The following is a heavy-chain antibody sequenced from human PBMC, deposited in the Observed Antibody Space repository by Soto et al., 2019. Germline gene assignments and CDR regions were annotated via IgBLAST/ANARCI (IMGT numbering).Heavy chain of an antibody. CDR1: GFTFSSYL. Sequence: GGSLRLSCAASGFTFSSYLMSWVRQAPGKGLEWVANIKQDGSEKYYVDSVKGRFTISRDNAKNSLYLQMKSMRAEDTAVYYCARENILIRYGRHHNQAMDVWGQGPPVTV. D-gene: IGHD3-9*01. CDR3: ARENILIRYGRHHNQAMDV. CDR2: IKQDGSEK. J-gene: IGHJ6*02. V-gene: IGHV3-7*03.